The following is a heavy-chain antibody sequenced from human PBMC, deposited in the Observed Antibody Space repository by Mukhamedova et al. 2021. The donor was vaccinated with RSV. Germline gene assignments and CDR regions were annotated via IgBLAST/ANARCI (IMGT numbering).Heavy chain of an antibody. Sequence: HVPGKGLEWVSYISGTGTTIYYADSVKGRFTISRDNAKSSLYLQMNSLRAEDTAVYFCARALDVWGAFRGGSWGQGTLVTVSS. V-gene: IGHV3-48*03. D-gene: IGHD3-16*01. CDR3: ARALDVWGAFRGGS. J-gene: IGHJ4*02. CDR2: ISGTGTTI.